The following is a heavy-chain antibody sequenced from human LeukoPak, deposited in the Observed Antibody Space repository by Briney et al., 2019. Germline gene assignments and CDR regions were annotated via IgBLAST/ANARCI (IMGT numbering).Heavy chain of an antibody. CDR1: GLSITNCGTCY. J-gene: IGHJ4*02. CDR3: AVGSTSYYFDY. CDR2: IYSSGST. D-gene: IGHD2-2*01. Sequence: SETLSLTCTVSGLSITNCGTCYWSWIRQPAGKGPGWIGRIYSSGSTNYNPSLASRVTISVDASKFSLRLSSVTAADTARYYCAVGSTSYYFDYWGQGILVTVSS. V-gene: IGHV4-61*02.